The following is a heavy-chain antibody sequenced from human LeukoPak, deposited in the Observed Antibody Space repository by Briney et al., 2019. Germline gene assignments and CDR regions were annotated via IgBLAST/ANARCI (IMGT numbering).Heavy chain of an antibody. Sequence: PGGSLRLSCAASGFTFSSYAMHWVRQAPGKGLEWVANIRQDGSDRYYVDSVKGRFTISRDNAKNSLYLQMNSLRAEDTAVYYCTRWVDWYLDLWGRGTLVTVSS. CDR1: GFTFSSYA. CDR2: IRQDGSDR. J-gene: IGHJ2*01. V-gene: IGHV3-7*01. CDR3: TRWVDWYLDL.